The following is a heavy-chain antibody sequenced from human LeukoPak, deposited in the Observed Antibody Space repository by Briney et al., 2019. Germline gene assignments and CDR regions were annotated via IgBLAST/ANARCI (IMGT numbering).Heavy chain of an antibody. CDR1: GFSFSSYG. J-gene: IGHJ4*02. V-gene: IGHV3-30*18. CDR2: ISSDGNNK. CDR3: AKKYPGGLIEPPDY. D-gene: IGHD3-16*01. Sequence: PGGSLRLSCAASGFSFSSYGMHWVRQAPGKGLGWVAVISSDGNNKDYADSLKGRFTISRDNSKNTLYLQMNSLRAEDTAMYYCAKKYPGGLIEPPDYWGQGTLVTVSS.